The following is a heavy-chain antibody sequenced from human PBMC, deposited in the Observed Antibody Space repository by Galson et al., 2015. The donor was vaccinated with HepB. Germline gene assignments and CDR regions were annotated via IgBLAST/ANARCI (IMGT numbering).Heavy chain of an antibody. Sequence: SVKVSCKASGGTFSSYAISWVRQAPGQGLEWMGGIIPIFGTANYAQKFQGRVTITADESTSTAYMELSSLRSEDTAVYYCARSPYYYDSSGYYYGRYYYGMDVWGQGTTVTVSS. CDR3: ARSPYYYDSSGYYYGRYYYGMDV. V-gene: IGHV1-69*13. J-gene: IGHJ6*02. CDR1: GGTFSSYA. CDR2: IIPIFGTA. D-gene: IGHD3-22*01.